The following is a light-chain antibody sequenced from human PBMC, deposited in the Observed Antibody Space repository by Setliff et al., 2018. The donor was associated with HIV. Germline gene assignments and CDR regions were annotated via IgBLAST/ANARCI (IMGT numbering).Light chain of an antibody. CDR2: DVT. J-gene: IGLJ1*01. CDR1: SSDVGGYNY. Sequence: QSALTQPASVSGSPGQSITIYCTGTSSDVGGYNYVSWYQQHPGKAPKLMIYDVTKRPSGVSNRFSGSTSGNTASLTISGLQAEDEADYYCCSYAGSSTPYVFGTGTKVTVL. V-gene: IGLV2-23*02. CDR3: CSYAGSSTPYV.